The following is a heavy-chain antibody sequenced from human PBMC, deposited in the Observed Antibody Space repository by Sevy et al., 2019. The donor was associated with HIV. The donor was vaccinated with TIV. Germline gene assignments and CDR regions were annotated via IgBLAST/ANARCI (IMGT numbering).Heavy chain of an antibody. D-gene: IGHD6-19*01. Sequence: ASVKVSCKASGHTLTGYYMHWVRQAPGQGLEWLGWINPNSGATDYAQKFQGRVTMTSDTSITTAYMELSSLRSDDTAVYYCAREMAAKIFDYWGQGTLVTVSS. CDR1: GHTLTGYY. V-gene: IGHV1-2*02. CDR3: AREMAAKIFDY. CDR2: INPNSGAT. J-gene: IGHJ4*02.